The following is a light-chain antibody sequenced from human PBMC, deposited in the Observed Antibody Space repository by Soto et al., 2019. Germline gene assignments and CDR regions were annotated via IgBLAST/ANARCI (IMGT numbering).Light chain of an antibody. Sequence: QSVVTQPPSVSGAPGQRVTISCTGSSSNIGAGYDVHWYQQLPGTAPKLLIYSNNNRPSGVPDRFSGSKSATSASLAITGLQAEDEADYYCQSYDSSLSGSVFGGGTKVTVL. CDR3: QSYDSSLSGSV. CDR1: SSNIGAGYD. V-gene: IGLV1-40*01. J-gene: IGLJ2*01. CDR2: SNN.